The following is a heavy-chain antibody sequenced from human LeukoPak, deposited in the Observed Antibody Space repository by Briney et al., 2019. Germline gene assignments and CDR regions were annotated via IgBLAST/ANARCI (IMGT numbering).Heavy chain of an antibody. CDR1: GFSLSTSGVG. D-gene: IGHD5-12*01. CDR3: AHRDGGYSGYDEGFFDY. J-gene: IGHJ4*02. V-gene: IGHV2-5*02. CDR2: IYWDDDK. Sequence: SGPTLVNPTQTLTLTCTFSGFSLSTSGVGVGWIRQPPGKALEWLALIYWDDDKRYSPSLKSRLTITKDTSKNQVVLTMTNMDPVDTATYYCAHRDGGYSGYDEGFFDYWGQGTLVTVSS.